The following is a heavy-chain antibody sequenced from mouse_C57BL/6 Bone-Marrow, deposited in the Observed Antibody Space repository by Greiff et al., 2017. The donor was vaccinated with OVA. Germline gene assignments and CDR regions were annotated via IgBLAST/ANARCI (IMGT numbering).Heavy chain of an antibody. CDR3: ARIYSNFAY. V-gene: IGHV14-4*01. CDR2: IDPENGDT. D-gene: IGHD2-5*01. CDR1: GFNIKDDY. Sequence: EVMLVESGAELVRPGASVKLSCTASGFNIKDDYMHWVKQRPEQGLEWIGWIDPENGDTEYASKFQGKATITADTSSNTAYLQLSSLTSEDTAVYYCARIYSNFAYWGQGTLVTVSA. J-gene: IGHJ3*01.